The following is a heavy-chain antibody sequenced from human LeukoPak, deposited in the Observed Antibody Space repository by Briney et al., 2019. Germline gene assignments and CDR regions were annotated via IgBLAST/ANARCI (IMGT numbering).Heavy chain of an antibody. Sequence: GGSLRLSCAAPGFTFSTYAMGWVRQAPGKGLEWVSSIKGGGGDPFYADSVKGRFTISGDNSKNTLFLQLDSLRAEDSAVYYCAKGGHDFNPFYWWGQGTLVTVSS. V-gene: IGHV3-23*01. CDR1: GFTFSTYA. CDR3: AKGGHDFNPFYW. CDR2: IKGGGGDP. J-gene: IGHJ4*02. D-gene: IGHD2-21*02.